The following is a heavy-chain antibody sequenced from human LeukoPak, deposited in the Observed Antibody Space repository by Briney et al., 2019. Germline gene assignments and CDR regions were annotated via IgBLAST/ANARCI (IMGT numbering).Heavy chain of an antibody. V-gene: IGHV1-2*02. Sequence: ASVKVSCKTSGYTFTDYYMHWVRQAPGQGLEWMGWINPNSGDTNYAQKFQGRVTMTRDTSITTAYMELSRLRSDDAAVYYCARDSGSYDYWGQGTLVTVSS. CDR3: ARDSGSYDY. CDR2: INPNSGDT. J-gene: IGHJ4*02. D-gene: IGHD1-26*01. CDR1: GYTFTDYY.